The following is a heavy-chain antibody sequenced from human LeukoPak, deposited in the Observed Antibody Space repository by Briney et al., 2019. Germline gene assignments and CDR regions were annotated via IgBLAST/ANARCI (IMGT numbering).Heavy chain of an antibody. CDR2: IYWDDDK. CDR3: VHCPPRSSWFH. Sequence: SGPTLVKPTQTLTLTCTFSGFSLSSSGVGVGWIRQPPGKALECLALIYWDDDKRHSPSLKSRLTITKDTSKSEVVLTMTSMDPVDTATYYCVHCPPRSSWFHWGQGTLVTVFS. J-gene: IGHJ4*02. CDR1: GFSLSSSGVG. V-gene: IGHV2-5*02. D-gene: IGHD6-13*01.